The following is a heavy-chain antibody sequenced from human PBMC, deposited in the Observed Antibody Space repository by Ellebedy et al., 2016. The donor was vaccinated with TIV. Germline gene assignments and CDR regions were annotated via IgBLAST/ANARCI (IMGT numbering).Heavy chain of an antibody. D-gene: IGHD3-9*01. CDR2: ISGYNGNT. V-gene: IGHV1-18*04. CDR1: GYTFTGYY. CDR3: ARVWSYDILFWLDP. J-gene: IGHJ5*02. Sequence: AASVKVSCKASGYTFTGYYIHWVRQAPGQGLEWMGWISGYNGNTKYAQKFQDRVTMTTDTSTSTAYMDLRSLRSDETAVYYCARVWSYDILFWLDPWGQGTLVTVSS.